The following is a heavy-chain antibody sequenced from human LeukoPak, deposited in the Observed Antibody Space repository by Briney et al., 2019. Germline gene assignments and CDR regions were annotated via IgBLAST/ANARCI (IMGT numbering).Heavy chain of an antibody. V-gene: IGHV4-39*01. CDR3: ARRCSSTSCYDYYGMDV. D-gene: IGHD2-2*01. J-gene: IGHJ6*02. CDR2: IYYSGST. CDR1: GGSISSSSYY. Sequence: SETLSLTCTVSGGSISSSSYYWGWIRQPPGKGLEWIGSIYYSGSTYYTPSLKSRVTISVDTSKNQFSLKLSSVTAADTAVYYCARRCSSTSCYDYYGMDVWGQGTTVTVSS.